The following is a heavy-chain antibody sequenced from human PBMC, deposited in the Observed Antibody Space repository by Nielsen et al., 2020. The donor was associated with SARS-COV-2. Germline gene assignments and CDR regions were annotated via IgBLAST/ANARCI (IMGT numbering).Heavy chain of an antibody. CDR2: ISGSGSGT. CDR1: GFTFSNYA. D-gene: IGHD4-23*01. CDR3: AKGDDYGGNSVQLHFNY. Sequence: GESLKISCAASGFTFSNYAMSWVHRGPGKGLEWVAGISGSGSGTFYADSVKGRFTISRDNSKNTLYLQVNSLRAEDTAMYFCAKGDDYGGNSVQLHFNYWGQGTLVTVSS. V-gene: IGHV3-23*01. J-gene: IGHJ4*02.